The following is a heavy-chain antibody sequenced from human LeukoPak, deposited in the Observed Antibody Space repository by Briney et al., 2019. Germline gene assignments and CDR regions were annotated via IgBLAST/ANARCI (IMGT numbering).Heavy chain of an antibody. V-gene: IGHV4-4*07. CDR3: ARDTYYSGYYYYYMDV. CDR2: IYTSGST. CDR1: GVSIGSYY. Sequence: SSETLSLTCTVSGVSIGSYYWSWIRQPAGKGLEWIGRIYTSGSTNYNPSLKSRVTMSVDTSKNQFSLKLTSVTAADTAVYYCARDTYYSGYYYYYMDVWGKGTTVTVSS. J-gene: IGHJ6*03. D-gene: IGHD3-10*01.